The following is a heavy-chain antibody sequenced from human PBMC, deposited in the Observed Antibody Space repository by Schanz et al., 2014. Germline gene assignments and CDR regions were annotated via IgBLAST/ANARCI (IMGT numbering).Heavy chain of an antibody. Sequence: EVQLVESGGHLVQPGGSLRLSCVASGFTFSTYAMSWVRQAPGKGPEWVSSLTGSGGGTYYADSVRGRFAISRDNSKNTLFLQMSSLRAEDTAVYYCARDGDFDYWGQGTLVTVSS. V-gene: IGHV3-23*04. J-gene: IGHJ4*02. CDR1: GFTFSTYA. CDR2: LTGSGGGT. CDR3: ARDGDFDY.